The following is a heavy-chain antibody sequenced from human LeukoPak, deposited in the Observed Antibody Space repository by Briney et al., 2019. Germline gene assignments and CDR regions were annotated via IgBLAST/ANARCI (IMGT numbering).Heavy chain of an antibody. CDR2: IIPMFGIS. CDR3: AREGQWLTPFLDR. CDR1: GGTLGNFG. D-gene: IGHD6-19*01. Sequence: SVKVSCRASGGTLGNFGIAWVRQASGQGLEYMGRIIPMFGISNSTQKFQARLSLTADTSTDTVYLELSSLRSDDTATYYCAREGQWLTPFLDRWGQGTLVTVSP. V-gene: IGHV1-69*04. J-gene: IGHJ5*02.